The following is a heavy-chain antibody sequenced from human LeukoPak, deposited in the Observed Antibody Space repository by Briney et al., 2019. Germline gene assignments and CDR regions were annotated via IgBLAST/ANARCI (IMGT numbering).Heavy chain of an antibody. CDR3: ARRAGAYSHPYDY. J-gene: IGHJ4*02. CDR1: GFTVSSNS. CDR2: IYSDNT. V-gene: IGHV3-53*01. Sequence: GGSLRLSCTVSGFTVSSNSMSWVRQAPGKGLEWVSFIYSDNTHYSDSVKGRFTISRDNSKNTLYLQMNSLRAGDTAVYYCARRAGAYSHPYDYWGQGTLVTVSS. D-gene: IGHD4/OR15-4a*01.